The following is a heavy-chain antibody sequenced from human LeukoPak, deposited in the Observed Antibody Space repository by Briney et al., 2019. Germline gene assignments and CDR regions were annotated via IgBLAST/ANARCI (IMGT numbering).Heavy chain of an antibody. V-gene: IGHV1-3*01. CDR2: IHADSGNT. Sequence: ASVKVSCKASGYIFTSYPIHWVRQAPGQKLEWMGWIHADSGNTKYSQKLQGRVAIARDTSASTIYMELTSLRIEDTAVYFCTIGLAGDWDAFDIWGLGTMVTVSS. D-gene: IGHD6-19*01. CDR3: TIGLAGDWDAFDI. J-gene: IGHJ3*02. CDR1: GYIFTSYP.